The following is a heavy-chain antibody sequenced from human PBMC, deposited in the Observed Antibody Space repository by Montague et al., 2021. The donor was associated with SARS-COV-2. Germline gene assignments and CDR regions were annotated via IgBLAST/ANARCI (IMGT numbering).Heavy chain of an antibody. D-gene: IGHD2/OR15-2a*01. CDR2: IYTTGST. Sequence: TLSLTCTVSGDSITSDASYWSWIRQPAGKGLEWIGRIYTTGSTNYNPSLKSRLTISLDTSKNQFSPKLSSVTAADTAVYYCARYDFRWDFDCWGQGTLVTVSS. V-gene: IGHV4-61*02. CDR3: ARYDFRWDFDC. CDR1: GDSITSDASY. J-gene: IGHJ4*02.